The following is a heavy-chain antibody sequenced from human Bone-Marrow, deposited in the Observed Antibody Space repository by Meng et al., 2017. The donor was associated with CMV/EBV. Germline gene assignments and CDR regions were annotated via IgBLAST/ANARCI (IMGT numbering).Heavy chain of an antibody. CDR3: ATSPLDWVPVRLDY. Sequence: GESLKISCAASGLTVSSNFMTWVRQAPGKGLEWGSVIFGGGGTNYADSVKGRFAISRDKSTNTLYLLMNSLGPEDSAVYYCATSPLDWVPVRLDYWGQGTLVTVSS. CDR1: GLTVSSNF. CDR2: IFGGGGT. D-gene: IGHD3-9*01. J-gene: IGHJ4*02. V-gene: IGHV3-66*02.